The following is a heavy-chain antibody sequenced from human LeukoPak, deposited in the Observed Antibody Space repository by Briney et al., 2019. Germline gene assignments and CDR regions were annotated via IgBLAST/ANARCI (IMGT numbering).Heavy chain of an antibody. D-gene: IGHD3-22*01. V-gene: IGHV4-39*01. CDR2: IYYSGST. CDR1: GGSISSSSYY. CDR3: ARHGSGYYYDSSGYVDY. J-gene: IGHJ4*02. Sequence: SETLSLTCTVSGGSISSSSYYWGWIRQPPGKGLEWIGSIYYSGSTYYNPSLKSRVTISVDTSKNQFSLKLSSVTAADTAVYYCARHGSGYYYDSSGYVDYWGQGTLVTVSS.